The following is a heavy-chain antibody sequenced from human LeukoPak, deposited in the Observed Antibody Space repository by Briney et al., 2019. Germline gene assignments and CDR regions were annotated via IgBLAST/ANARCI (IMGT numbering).Heavy chain of an antibody. CDR3: ARAGTAMVTSVDY. CDR2: IYYSGST. D-gene: IGHD5-18*01. Sequence: PSETLSLTCTVPGGSISSYYWSWIRQPPGKGLEWIGYIYYSGSTNYNPSLKSRVTISVDTSKNQFSLKLSSVTAADTAAYYCARAGTAMVTSVDYWGQGTLVTISS. V-gene: IGHV4-59*01. CDR1: GGSISSYY. J-gene: IGHJ4*02.